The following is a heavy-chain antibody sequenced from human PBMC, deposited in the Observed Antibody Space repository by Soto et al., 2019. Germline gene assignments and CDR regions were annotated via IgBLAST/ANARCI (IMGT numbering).Heavy chain of an antibody. CDR3: ARVLSAADYYYGMDV. V-gene: IGHV4-31*03. CDR1: GGSISSGGYY. J-gene: IGHJ6*02. D-gene: IGHD6-25*01. Sequence: QVQLQESGPGLVKPSQTLSLTCTVSGGSISSGGYYWSWIRQHPGKGLEWIGYIYYSGSTYYNPSLKSRLTISVDTSKNQFSLKLSSVTAADTAVYYCARVLSAADYYYGMDVWGQGTTVTVSS. CDR2: IYYSGST.